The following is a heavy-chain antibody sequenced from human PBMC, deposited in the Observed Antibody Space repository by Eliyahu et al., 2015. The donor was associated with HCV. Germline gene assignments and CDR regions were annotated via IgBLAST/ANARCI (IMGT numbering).Heavy chain of an antibody. CDR1: GYTFTSYH. Sequence: QVQLVQSGAEVKKPGASVKVSCKASGYTFTSYHSGGSTNYAQKFQGRVTMTRDTSTTTVYMELSSLRSEDTAVYYCARGRSGGNSGWYFDFWGRGTLVTVSS. CDR2: GGST. J-gene: IGHJ2*01. V-gene: IGHV1-46*01. D-gene: IGHD4-23*01. CDR3: ARGRSGGNSGWYFDF.